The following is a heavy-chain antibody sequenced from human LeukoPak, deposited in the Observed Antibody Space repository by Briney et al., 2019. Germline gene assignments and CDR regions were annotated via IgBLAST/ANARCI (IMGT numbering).Heavy chain of an antibody. J-gene: IGHJ2*01. V-gene: IGHV1-69*05. CDR2: IITIFGTA. Sequence: SVKVSCKASGGTFSSYAISWVRQAPGQGLEWMGRIITIFGTANYAQKFQGRVTITTDESTSTAYIELSSLRSEDTAVYYCARDPPSGVWGRGTLVTVSS. D-gene: IGHD1-14*01. CDR3: ARDPPSGV. CDR1: GGTFSSYA.